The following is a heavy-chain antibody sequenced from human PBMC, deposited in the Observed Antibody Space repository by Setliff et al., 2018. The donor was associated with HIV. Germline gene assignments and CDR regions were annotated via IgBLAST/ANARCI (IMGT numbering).Heavy chain of an antibody. Sequence: ASVKVSCKASSYTFTSYGISWVRQAPGQGLEWMGWISAYNGNTNYAQKLQGRVTMTTDTSTSTAYMELRSLRSDDTAVYYCARARSGYDWGRGYYYYYYMDVWGKGTMVTVSS. V-gene: IGHV1-18*01. CDR1: SYTFTSYG. CDR2: ISAYNGNT. J-gene: IGHJ6*03. D-gene: IGHD5-12*01. CDR3: ARARSGYDWGRGYYYYYYMDV.